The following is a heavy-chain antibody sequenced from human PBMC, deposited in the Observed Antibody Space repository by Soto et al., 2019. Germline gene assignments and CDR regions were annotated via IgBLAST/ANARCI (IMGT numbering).Heavy chain of an antibody. CDR3: AKDNQMGTAMVFYYYYYGMDV. D-gene: IGHD5-18*01. CDR2: ISGSGGST. CDR1: GFTFSSYA. V-gene: IGHV3-23*01. J-gene: IGHJ6*02. Sequence: PGGSLRLSCAASGFTFSSYAMSWVCQAPGKGLEWVSAISGSGGSTYYADSVKGRFTISRDNSKNTLYLQMNSLRAEDTAVYYCAKDNQMGTAMVFYYYYYGMDVWGQGTTVTVSS.